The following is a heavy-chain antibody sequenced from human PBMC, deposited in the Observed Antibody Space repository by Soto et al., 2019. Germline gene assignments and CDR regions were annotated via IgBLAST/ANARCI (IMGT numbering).Heavy chain of an antibody. D-gene: IGHD3-16*01. Sequence: PSETPSLTCTVSGGSISSGDYYWSWIRQPPGKGLEWIGYIYYSGSTYYNPSLKSRVTISVDTSKNQFSLKLSSVTAADTAVYYCARDKLMEAQYYYYYGMDVWGQGTTVTVSS. CDR2: IYYSGST. CDR3: ARDKLMEAQYYYYYGMDV. CDR1: GGSISSGDYY. J-gene: IGHJ6*02. V-gene: IGHV4-30-4*01.